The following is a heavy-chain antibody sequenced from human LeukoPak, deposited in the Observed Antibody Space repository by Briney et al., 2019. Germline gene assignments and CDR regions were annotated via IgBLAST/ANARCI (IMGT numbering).Heavy chain of an antibody. CDR3: AKYLNAPQNTKFGSGRHSMDV. V-gene: IGHV4-61*02. Sequence: SQTLSLTCTVSGGSISSGSYYWTWIRQPAGKGLEWIGRIYSSGSTNYNPSLKSRVTISLDTSKNQFSLKLSSVTAADTAVYYCAKYLNAPQNTKFGSGRHSMDVWGQGTTVTVSS. CDR1: GGSISSGSYY. CDR2: IYSSGST. J-gene: IGHJ6*02. D-gene: IGHD3-10*01.